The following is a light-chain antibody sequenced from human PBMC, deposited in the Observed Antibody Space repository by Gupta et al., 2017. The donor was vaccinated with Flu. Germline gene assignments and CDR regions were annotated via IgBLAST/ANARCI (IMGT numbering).Light chain of an antibody. Sequence: QSVLTQPPSASGTPGQMVTISCSGSSSNIGSNYVYWYQQLPGTAQNLIIEMNNQRPSAVPDRFSFSNSGTYDSLALTRLRSENEAEDDYSVWADTISARVVFGGGTNLTVL. J-gene: IGLJ2*01. CDR1: SSNIGSNY. CDR2: MNN. V-gene: IGLV1-47*01. CDR3: SVWADTISARVV.